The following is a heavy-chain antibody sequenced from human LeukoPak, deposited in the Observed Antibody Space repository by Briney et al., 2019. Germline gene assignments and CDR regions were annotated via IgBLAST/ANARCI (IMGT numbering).Heavy chain of an antibody. Sequence: PGGSLRLSCAASGFTFSSYAMSWVRQAPGKGLEWVSAISGSGGSTYYADSVKGRFTISRDNSKNTLYLQMNSLRAEDTAVYYSAKSRGTYYYGSGSYYIPDDYWGQGTLVTVSS. J-gene: IGHJ4*02. V-gene: IGHV3-23*01. CDR2: ISGSGGST. CDR1: GFTFSSYA. D-gene: IGHD3-10*01. CDR3: AKSRGTYYYGSGSYYIPDDY.